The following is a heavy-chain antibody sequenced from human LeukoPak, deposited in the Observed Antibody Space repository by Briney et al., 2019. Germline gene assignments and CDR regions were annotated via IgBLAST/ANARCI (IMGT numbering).Heavy chain of an antibody. J-gene: IGHJ4*02. V-gene: IGHV3-23*01. D-gene: IGHD1-26*01. Sequence: PGGSLRLSCAASGFTFSSYAMSWVRQAPGQGLEWVSAITGSGTTAFYADSVKGRFTVSRDNSKNTLYLQMNSLRADDSAAYYCAKEDSGSYYRGADFWGQGTLVTVSS. CDR2: ITGSGTTA. CDR1: GFTFSSYA. CDR3: AKEDSGSYYRGADF.